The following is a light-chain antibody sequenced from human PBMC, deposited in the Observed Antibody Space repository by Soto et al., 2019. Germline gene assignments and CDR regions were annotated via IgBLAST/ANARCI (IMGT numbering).Light chain of an antibody. V-gene: IGKV3-15*01. Sequence: EIVMTQSPATLSVSPGERATLSCRASQSVTNNLAWYQQRPGQALRLLIYGASTRATGIPARFSGSGSGTEFTLTISSLQSGDFAVYYCQQYNYLITFGQGTRLEIK. CDR2: GAS. J-gene: IGKJ5*01. CDR3: QQYNYLIT. CDR1: QSVTNN.